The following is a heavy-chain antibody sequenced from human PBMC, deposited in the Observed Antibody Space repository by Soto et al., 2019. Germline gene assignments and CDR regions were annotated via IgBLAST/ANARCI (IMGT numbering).Heavy chain of an antibody. J-gene: IGHJ4*02. CDR2: IYYAGST. CDR1: GGSIISGGYS. CDR3: ARAWGEAFDY. D-gene: IGHD3-16*01. V-gene: IGHV4-61*08. Sequence: SETLSVTCAVSGGSIISGGYSWSWIRQPPGRGLEWIGFIYYAGSTKYNPSLNSRVTISVDTSKNQFSLTLSSVTAADTAVYYCARAWGEAFDYWGQGTLVTVSS.